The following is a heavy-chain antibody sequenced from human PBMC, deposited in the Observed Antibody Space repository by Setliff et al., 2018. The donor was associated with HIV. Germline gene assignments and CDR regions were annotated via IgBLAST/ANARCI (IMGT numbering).Heavy chain of an antibody. CDR2: IYYSGNT. CDR3: ARAFCSSASCYGGGDAFDI. D-gene: IGHD2-2*01. Sequence: KPSETLSLTCTVSGVSTSSTSYYWGWIRQPPGKGLEWIGYIYYSGNTYYNPSLKSRVTISVDTSKNHFSLKLSSVTAADTAVYYCARAFCSSASCYGGGDAFDIWGQGTMVTVSS. CDR1: GVSTSSTSYY. J-gene: IGHJ3*02. V-gene: IGHV4-39*02.